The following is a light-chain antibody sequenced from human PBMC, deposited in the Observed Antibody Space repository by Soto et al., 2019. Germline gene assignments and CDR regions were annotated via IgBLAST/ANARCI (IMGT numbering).Light chain of an antibody. V-gene: IGKV3-11*01. CDR2: GAS. CDR1: QSISSH. J-gene: IGKJ4*01. Sequence: EIVVTQSPATLSLSPGERATLSCSASQSISSHLAWYQQKPGQAPRLLIYGASNRATGIPARFSGSGSGTDFTLTISSLEPEDFAVYYCQQRINWPLTFGGGTKVEIK. CDR3: QQRINWPLT.